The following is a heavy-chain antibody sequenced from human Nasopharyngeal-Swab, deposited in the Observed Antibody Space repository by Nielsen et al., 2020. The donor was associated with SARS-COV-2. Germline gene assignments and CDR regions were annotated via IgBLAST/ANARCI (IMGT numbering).Heavy chain of an antibody. J-gene: IGHJ3*02. D-gene: IGHD3-22*01. Sequence: GESLKISCAASGFTFSTYAMHWVRQAPGKGLEWVTFIWYEGSNKEYADAVKGRFTISRDNSKNTVFLQMNSLRVEDTAVYYCATDAPGSGFALDTWGQGTMVTVLS. V-gene: IGHV3-30*02. CDR1: GFTFSTYA. CDR2: IWYEGSNK. CDR3: ATDAPGSGFALDT.